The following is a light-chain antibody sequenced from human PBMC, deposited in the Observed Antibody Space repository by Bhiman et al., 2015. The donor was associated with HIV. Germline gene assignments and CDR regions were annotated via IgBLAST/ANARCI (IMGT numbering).Light chain of an antibody. J-gene: IGLJ1*01. Sequence: SYVLTQPPSVSVAPGKTATITCGGNNIGSKSVHWYQQKPGQAPVLVIYYDSDRPSGIPERFSGSNSGNTATLTISRVEAGDEADYYCQVWDSSSGHPSYVFGTGTKVTVL. CDR3: QVWDSSSGHPSYV. CDR2: YDS. CDR1: NIGSKS. V-gene: IGLV3-21*04.